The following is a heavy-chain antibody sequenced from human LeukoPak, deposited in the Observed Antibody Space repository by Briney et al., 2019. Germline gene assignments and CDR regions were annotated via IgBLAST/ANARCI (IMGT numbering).Heavy chain of an antibody. CDR2: IYHSGST. V-gene: IGHV4-4*02. Sequence: SETLSLTCAVSGGSISSSNWWSWVRPPPGKGLEWIGEIYHSGSTNYNPSLKSRVTISVDKSKNQFSLKLSSVTAADTAVYYCARKKYYYDSSGYYNFDYWGQGTLVTVSS. D-gene: IGHD3-22*01. J-gene: IGHJ4*02. CDR1: GGSISSSNW. CDR3: ARKKYYYDSSGYYNFDY.